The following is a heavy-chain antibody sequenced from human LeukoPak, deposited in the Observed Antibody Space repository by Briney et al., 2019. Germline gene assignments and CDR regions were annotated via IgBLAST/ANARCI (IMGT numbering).Heavy chain of an antibody. CDR2: IYYSGST. Sequence: SETLSLTCTVSGGSISSYYWSWIRQPPGKGLEWIGYIYYSGSTNYNPSLTSRVTISVDTSKNQFSLKLSSVTAADTAVYYCARVWYSSGWYGHYFDYWGQGTLVTVSS. CDR3: ARVWYSSGWYGHYFDY. J-gene: IGHJ4*02. CDR1: GGSISSYY. D-gene: IGHD6-19*01. V-gene: IGHV4-59*01.